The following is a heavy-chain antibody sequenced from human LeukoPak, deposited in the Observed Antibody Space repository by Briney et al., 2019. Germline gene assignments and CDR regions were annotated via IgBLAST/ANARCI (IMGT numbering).Heavy chain of an antibody. V-gene: IGHV1-8*01. CDR3: ARLSLSYYYGSGSYYFDY. CDR1: GYTFTSYD. CDR2: LNPNSGNT. D-gene: IGHD3-10*01. Sequence: ASVKVSCKASGYTFTSYDVHWVRQATGQGLEWMGWLNPNSGNTGYSQKFQGRVTMTRNTSITTAYMELSSLRSDDTAVYYCARLSLSYYYGSGSYYFDYWGQGTLVTVSS. J-gene: IGHJ4*02.